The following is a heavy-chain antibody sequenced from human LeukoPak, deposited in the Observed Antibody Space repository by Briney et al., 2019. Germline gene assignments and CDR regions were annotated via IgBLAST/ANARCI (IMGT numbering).Heavy chain of an antibody. CDR2: MNPNNGNT. CDR3: ARTYYYDSSGYPVQVSDAFDI. V-gene: IGHV1-8*02. D-gene: IGHD3-22*01. J-gene: IGHJ3*02. CDR1: GYTFTSYY. Sequence: ASVKVSCKASGYTFTSYYMHWVRQATGQGLEWMGWMNPNNGNTGYAQKFQGRVTMTRNTSISTASMELSRLRSEDTAMYYCARTYYYDSSGYPVQVSDAFDIWGQGTMVTVSS.